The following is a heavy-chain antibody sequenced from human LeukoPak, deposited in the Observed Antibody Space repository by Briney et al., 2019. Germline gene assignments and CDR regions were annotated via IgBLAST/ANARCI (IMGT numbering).Heavy chain of an antibody. Sequence: GRSLRLSCAASGFTFSSYGMHWVRQAPGKGLEWVAVISYDGSNKYYADSVKGRFTISRDNSKNTLYLQMNSLRAEDTAVYYCAKDQGYYDSSGYSNWGQGTLVTVSS. CDR3: AKDQGYYDSSGYSN. V-gene: IGHV3-30*18. CDR2: ISYDGSNK. J-gene: IGHJ4*02. D-gene: IGHD3-22*01. CDR1: GFTFSSYG.